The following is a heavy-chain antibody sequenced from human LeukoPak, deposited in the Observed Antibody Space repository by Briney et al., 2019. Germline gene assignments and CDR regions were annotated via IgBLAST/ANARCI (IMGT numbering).Heavy chain of an antibody. CDR3: ARGSYYGSGSSRPDY. J-gene: IGHJ4*02. Sequence: GGSLRLSCAASGLTFSSYEMDWVRQAPGKGLEWVSCISSSGSTIYYADSVKGRFTISRDNAKNSLYLQMNSLRAEDTAVYYCARGSYYGSGSSRPDYWGQGTLVTVSS. CDR1: GLTFSSYE. V-gene: IGHV3-48*03. CDR2: ISSSGSTI. D-gene: IGHD3-10*01.